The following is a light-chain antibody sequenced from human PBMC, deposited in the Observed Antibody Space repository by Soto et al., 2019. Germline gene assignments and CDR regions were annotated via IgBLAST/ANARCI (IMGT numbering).Light chain of an antibody. Sequence: QSALTQPASVSGSPGQSITISCTGTSSDVGGYKYVSWYQQYPDKAPKLMIYEVSNRPSGVSNRFSGSKSGNTASLTISGLQAEDEADYYCSSYTSSSTYVFRTGTKVAVL. CDR2: EVS. J-gene: IGLJ1*01. V-gene: IGLV2-14*01. CDR3: SSYTSSSTYV. CDR1: SSDVGGYKY.